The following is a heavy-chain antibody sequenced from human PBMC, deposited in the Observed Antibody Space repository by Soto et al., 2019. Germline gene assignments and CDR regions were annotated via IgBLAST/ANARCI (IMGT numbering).Heavy chain of an antibody. Sequence: QVQLVQSGAEVKKPGSSVKVSCKAPGITFSSYAIDWVRQAPGQGLEWMGGIIPVVGKANYAQKFQNRVTISADESTSTAYMEVSSLRSEDTAVYFCARASTYFYNQWGQGTLITVSS. J-gene: IGHJ4*02. CDR1: GITFSSYA. CDR2: IIPVVGKA. V-gene: IGHV1-69*01. CDR3: ARASTYFYNQ. D-gene: IGHD3-10*01.